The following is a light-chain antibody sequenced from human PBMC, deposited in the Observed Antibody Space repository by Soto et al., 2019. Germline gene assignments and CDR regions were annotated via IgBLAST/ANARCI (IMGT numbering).Light chain of an antibody. J-gene: IGKJ1*01. CDR3: QQYGSSSWT. CDR2: GAS. Sequence: EIVLTQSPGTLSLSPGERATLSCRASQSVSSIYLAWYQHKPGQAPRLLIYGASSRATGIPYRFSGSGSGTDFTLTISRLEPEDFAVYYCQQYGSSSWTFRRGTTLEIK. V-gene: IGKV3-20*01. CDR1: QSVSSIY.